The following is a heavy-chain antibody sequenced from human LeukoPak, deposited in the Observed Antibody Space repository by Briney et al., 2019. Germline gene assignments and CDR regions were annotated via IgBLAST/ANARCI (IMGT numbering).Heavy chain of an antibody. CDR1: GGSISSGGYY. J-gene: IGHJ4*02. D-gene: IGHD6-19*01. CDR3: ARDRSGWFPFDY. CDR2: IYHSGST. Sequence: SSETLSLTCTVSGGSISSGGYYWSWIRQPPGKGLEWIGYIYHSGSTYYNPSLKSRVTISVDRSKNQFSLKLSSVTAADTAVYYCARDRSGWFPFDYWGQGTLVTVSS. V-gene: IGHV4-30-2*01.